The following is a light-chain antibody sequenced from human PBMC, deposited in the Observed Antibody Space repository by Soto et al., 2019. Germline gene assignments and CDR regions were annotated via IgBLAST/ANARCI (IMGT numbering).Light chain of an antibody. CDR2: DAM. CDR3: HQRSNWSPAYT. CDR1: QSVSVY. V-gene: IGKV3-11*01. Sequence: EIVLTQSPATLSLSPGETATLSCRASQSVSVYLAWYQQKPGQAPRLLIYDAMHRTTGIPPRFSGSGSGTDFTLTIRSPEPEDFALYYCHQRSNWSPAYTFGQGTKLEIK. J-gene: IGKJ2*01.